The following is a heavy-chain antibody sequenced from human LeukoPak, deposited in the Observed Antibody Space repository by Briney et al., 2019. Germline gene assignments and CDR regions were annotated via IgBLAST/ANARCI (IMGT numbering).Heavy chain of an antibody. CDR1: GGSISSHY. J-gene: IGHJ5*02. CDR3: ARGRLLRGSSSLGVIDP. CDR2: IYYSGST. D-gene: IGHD6-6*01. Sequence: SETLSLTCTVSGGSISSHYWSWIRQPPGKGLEWIGYIYYSGSTNYNPSLKSRVTISVDTSKNQFSLKLSSVTAAGTAVYYCARGRLLRGSSSLGVIDPWGQGTLVTVSS. V-gene: IGHV4-59*11.